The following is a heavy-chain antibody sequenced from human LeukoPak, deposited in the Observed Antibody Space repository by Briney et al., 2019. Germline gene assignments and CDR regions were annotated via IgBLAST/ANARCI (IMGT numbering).Heavy chain of an antibody. D-gene: IGHD2-15*01. CDR1: GYTFTSYD. J-gene: IGHJ4*02. V-gene: IGHV1-69*13. CDR3: ARAPVLEYCSGGSCYSGADYLQNDY. Sequence: SVKVSCKASGYTFTSYDINWVRRAPGQGLEWMGGIIPIFGTANYPQKFQGRVTITADESTSTAYMELSSLRSEDTAVYYCARAPVLEYCSGGSCYSGADYLQNDYWGQGTLVTVSS. CDR2: IIPIFGTA.